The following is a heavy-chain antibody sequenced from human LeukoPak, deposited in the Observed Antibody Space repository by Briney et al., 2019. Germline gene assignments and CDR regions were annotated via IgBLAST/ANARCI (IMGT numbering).Heavy chain of an antibody. CDR3: ASLESSIAAAGGPNWVDP. CDR1: GYTFTSYY. J-gene: IGHJ5*02. V-gene: IGHV1-2*02. D-gene: IGHD6-13*01. Sequence: ASVKVSCKASGYTFTSYYMHWVRQAPGQGLEWMGWINPNSGGTNYAQKFQGRVTMTRDTCISTAYMELSRLRSDETAVYYRASLESSIAAAGGPNWVDPCCQGSLVSVSS. CDR2: INPNSGGT.